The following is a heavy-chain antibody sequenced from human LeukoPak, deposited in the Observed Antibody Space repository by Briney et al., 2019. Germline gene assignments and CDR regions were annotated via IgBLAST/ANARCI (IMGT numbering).Heavy chain of an antibody. J-gene: IGHJ5*02. CDR1: GGSINSSSYY. V-gene: IGHV4-39*07. CDR2: IYYSGST. Sequence: PSETLSLTCTVSGGSINSSSYYWGWIRQPPGKGLERIGSIYYSGSTYYNPSLKSRVTISVDTSKNQFSLKLSSVTAADTAVYYCARDRGGITMVRGNWFDPWGQGNLVTVSS. CDR3: ARDRGGITMVRGNWFDP. D-gene: IGHD3-10*01.